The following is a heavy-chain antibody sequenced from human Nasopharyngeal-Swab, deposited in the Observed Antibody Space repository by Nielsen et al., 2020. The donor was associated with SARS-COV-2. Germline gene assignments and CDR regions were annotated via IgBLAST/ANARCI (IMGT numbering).Heavy chain of an antibody. CDR2: ISYDGSKK. D-gene: IGHD6-13*01. Sequence: GESLKISCAASGFTFSSYAMPWVRQAPGKGLEWVAVISYDGSKKYYADSVKGRFTISRDNSKNTLYLQMNSLRAEDTAVYYCARDQGSSWYTYYYYYGMDVWGQGTTVTVSS. CDR1: GFTFSSYA. V-gene: IGHV3-30-3*01. CDR3: ARDQGSSWYTYYYYYGMDV. J-gene: IGHJ6*02.